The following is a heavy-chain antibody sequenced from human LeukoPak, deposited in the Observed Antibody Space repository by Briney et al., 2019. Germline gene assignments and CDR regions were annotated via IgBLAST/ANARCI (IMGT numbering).Heavy chain of an antibody. J-gene: IGHJ5*02. CDR1: GFTFSSYS. D-gene: IGHD3-10*01. CDR2: ISSSSSYI. CDR3: AKDIRWFGELLPAWFDP. Sequence: PGGSLRLSCAASGFTFSSYSMNWVRQAPGKGLEWVSSISSSSSYIYYADSVKGRFTISRDNSKNTLYLQMNSLRAEDTAVYYCAKDIRWFGELLPAWFDPWGQGTLVTVSS. V-gene: IGHV3-21*01.